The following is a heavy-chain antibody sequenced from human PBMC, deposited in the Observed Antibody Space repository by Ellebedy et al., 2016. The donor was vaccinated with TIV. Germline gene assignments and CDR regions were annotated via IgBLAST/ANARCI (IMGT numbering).Heavy chain of an antibody. CDR3: ARGPRFGESSFDY. D-gene: IGHD3-10*01. V-gene: IGHV3-48*02. CDR1: GFTFSSYS. CDR2: ISLISSTI. J-gene: IGHJ4*02. Sequence: GESLKISCAAPGFTFSSYSMNWVRQAPGKGLERVSHISLISSTIYYADSVKGRFTISRDNAKNSLSLQMNSLRDEDTAVYYCARGPRFGESSFDYWGQGTLVTVSS.